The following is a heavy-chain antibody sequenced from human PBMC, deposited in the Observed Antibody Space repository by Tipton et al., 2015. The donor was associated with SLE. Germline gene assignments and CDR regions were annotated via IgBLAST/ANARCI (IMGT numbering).Heavy chain of an antibody. V-gene: IGHV4-30-4*08. J-gene: IGHJ4*02. CDR1: GGSFSGYY. CDR2: IYYSGST. Sequence: TLSLTCAVYGGSFSGYYWSWIRQPPGKGLEWIGYIYYSGSTYYNPSLKSRVTISVDTSKNQFSLKLSSVTAADTAVYYCARFHTMVRGVDYWGQGTLVTVSS. CDR3: ARFHTMVRGVDY. D-gene: IGHD3-10*01.